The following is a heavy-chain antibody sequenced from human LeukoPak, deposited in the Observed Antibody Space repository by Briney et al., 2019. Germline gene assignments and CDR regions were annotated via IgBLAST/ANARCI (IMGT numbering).Heavy chain of an antibody. J-gene: IGHJ4*02. Sequence: SQTLSLTCAISGDSVSSNSAAWNWIRQSPSRGLEWLGRTYYRSKWYNDYAVSVKSRITINPDTSKNQFSLQLNSVTPEDTAVYYCARAPFMITFGGVIAPFDYWGQGTLVTVSS. CDR2: TYYRSKWYN. V-gene: IGHV6-1*01. CDR1: GDSVSSNSAA. CDR3: ARAPFMITFGGVIAPFDY. D-gene: IGHD3-16*02.